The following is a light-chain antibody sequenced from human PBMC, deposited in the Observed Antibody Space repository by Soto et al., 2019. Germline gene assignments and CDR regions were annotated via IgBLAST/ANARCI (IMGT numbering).Light chain of an antibody. CDR1: QGLSSY. J-gene: IGKJ1*01. V-gene: IGKV1-9*01. CDR2: AAS. Sequence: IQLTQSPSSLSASVGDRVTITCRASQGLSSYLAWYQQKPGKAPKLLIYAASTLQSGVPSRFSGSGSGTEFTLTISSLQPDDFATYYCQHYNSYSEAFGQGTKVDI. CDR3: QHYNSYSEA.